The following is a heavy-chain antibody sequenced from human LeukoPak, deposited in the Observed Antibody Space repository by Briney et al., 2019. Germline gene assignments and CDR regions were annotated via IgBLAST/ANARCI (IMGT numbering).Heavy chain of an antibody. D-gene: IGHD3-10*01. CDR2: IYSSGTA. J-gene: IGHJ4*02. V-gene: IGHV4-4*07. Sequence: PSETLSLTCTVSGGFISGYYWSWIRQPAGKGLECIWSIYSSGTANYNPALKSRVTMSVDKYNSKVTLKLTSVTAADTAVYYCARDTGYFGSGGFDQWGQGTLVTVSS. CDR1: GGFISGYY. CDR3: ARDTGYFGSGGFDQ.